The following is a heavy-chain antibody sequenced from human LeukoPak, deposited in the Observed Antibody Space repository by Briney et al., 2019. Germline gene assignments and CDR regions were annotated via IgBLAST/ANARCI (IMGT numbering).Heavy chain of an antibody. V-gene: IGHV3-30*04. CDR2: ISYDGSNK. Sequence: GGSLRLSCAASGFTFSSYAMHWVRQAPGKGLEWVAVISYDGSNKYYADSVKGRFTISRDNAKNSLYLQMNSLRAEDTAVYYCPRGSGFDPWFQVTQVSVTS. CDR1: GFTFSSYA. CDR3: PRGSGFDP. J-gene: IGHJ5*02.